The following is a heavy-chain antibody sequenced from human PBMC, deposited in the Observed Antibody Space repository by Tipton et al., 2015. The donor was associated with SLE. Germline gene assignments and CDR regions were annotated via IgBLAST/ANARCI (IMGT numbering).Heavy chain of an antibody. CDR3: ARGGVPRDDFWSGTYFDY. CDR1: GFTVSSNY. D-gene: IGHD3-3*01. J-gene: IGHJ4*02. V-gene: IGHV3-53*04. Sequence: SLRLSCAASGFTVSSNYMSWVRQAPGKGLEWVSVIYSGGNTYSADSVKGRFTISRHNSKNTLYLQMNSLRAEDTDVYYCARGGVPRDDFWSGTYFDYWGQGTLVTVSS. CDR2: IYSGGNT.